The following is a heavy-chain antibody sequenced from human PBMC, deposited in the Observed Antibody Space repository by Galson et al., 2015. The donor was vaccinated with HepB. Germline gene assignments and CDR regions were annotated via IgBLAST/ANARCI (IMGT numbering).Heavy chain of an antibody. D-gene: IGHD3-9*01. CDR1: GFTFSSYS. J-gene: IGHJ6*03. CDR3: ARGDGYYDILTGYFKFGYYYYMDV. CDR2: ISSSSSYI. Sequence: LRLSCAASGFTFSSYSMNWVRQAPGKGLEWVSSISSSSSYIYYADSVKGRFTISRDNAKNSLYLQMNSLRAEDTAVYYCARGDGYYDILTGYFKFGYYYYMDVWGKGTTVTVSS. V-gene: IGHV3-21*01.